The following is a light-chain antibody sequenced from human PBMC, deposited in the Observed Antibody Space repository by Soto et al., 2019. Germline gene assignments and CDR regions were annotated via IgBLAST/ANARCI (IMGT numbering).Light chain of an antibody. CDR2: AAS. CDR3: QQYYRSSIT. V-gene: IGKV1-6*02. CDR1: QSLVHSDGIAY. J-gene: IGKJ5*01. Sequence: MTQSPLSLPVTLGQPASISCRSNQSLVHSDGIAYFSWYQQKPGKAPKLLIYAASSLQSGVPSRFSGSGSGTEFTLTISSLQPDDFATYYCQQYYRSSITFGQGTRLEIK.